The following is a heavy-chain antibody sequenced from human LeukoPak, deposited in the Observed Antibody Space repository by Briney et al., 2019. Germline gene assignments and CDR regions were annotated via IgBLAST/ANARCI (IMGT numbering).Heavy chain of an antibody. CDR3: ARDKVDFWSGYYYYYMDV. CDR2: INAGNGNT. J-gene: IGHJ6*03. Sequence: ASVKVSCKASGYTFTSYAMHWVRQAPGQRLEWMGWINAGNGNTKYSQEFQGRVTITRDTSASTAYMELSSLRSEDMAVYYCARDKVDFWSGYYYYYMDVWGKGTTVTVSS. CDR1: GYTFTSYA. V-gene: IGHV1-3*03. D-gene: IGHD3-3*01.